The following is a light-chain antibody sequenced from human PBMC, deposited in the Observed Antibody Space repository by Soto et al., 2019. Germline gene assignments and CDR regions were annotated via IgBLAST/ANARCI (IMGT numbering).Light chain of an antibody. Sequence: EMLMRQSQPPCSVSQGERAPFSARAGQGVARNLAWYQQNPGQAPRLLIYGASTRATGIPARFSGSGSGTEFTLTISSLQSEDFAVYYCQQYNNWPSVTFGGGTKVEIK. V-gene: IGKV3-15*01. J-gene: IGKJ4*01. CDR1: QGVARN. CDR3: QQYNNWPSVT. CDR2: GAS.